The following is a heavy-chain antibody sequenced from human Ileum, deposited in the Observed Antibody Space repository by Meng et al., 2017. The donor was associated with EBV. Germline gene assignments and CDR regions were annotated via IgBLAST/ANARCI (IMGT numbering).Heavy chain of an antibody. D-gene: IGHD6-19*01. CDR1: LHSFRTSYC. V-gene: IGHV4-4*02. CDR3: ASFPPPGKQWLVSDY. J-gene: IGHJ4*02. Sequence: QLPLPVAGPALLRPSGTLPLTVVFPLHSFRTSYCCSSVRQPPGTGLACIEEISHRGSTNYNPSLKSRVTISVDKSKNQFSLKLSSVTAADTAVYYCASFPPPGKQWLVSDYWGQGTLVTVSS. CDR2: ISHRGST.